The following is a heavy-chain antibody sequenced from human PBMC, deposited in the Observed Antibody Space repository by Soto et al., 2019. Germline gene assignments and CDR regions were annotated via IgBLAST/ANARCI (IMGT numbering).Heavy chain of an antibody. V-gene: IGHV3-7*01. Sequence: GGSLRLSCAASGFTLSVYWMNWVRQAPGKGLEWVANIKQDGSERNYVDSVKGRFTISRDNAKNSLYLQMNSLRAEDTAVYYCARDPTYSSGWSYYYYGMDVWGQGTTVTVSS. CDR3: ARDPTYSSGWSYYYYGMDV. CDR1: GFTLSVYW. CDR2: IKQDGSER. J-gene: IGHJ6*02. D-gene: IGHD6-19*01.